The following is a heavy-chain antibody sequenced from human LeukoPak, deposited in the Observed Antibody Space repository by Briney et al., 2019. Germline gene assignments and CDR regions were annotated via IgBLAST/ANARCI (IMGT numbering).Heavy chain of an antibody. D-gene: IGHD3-3*01. V-gene: IGHV3-48*03. CDR1: GFSFSGYE. CDR2: ISSRGSAT. J-gene: IGHJ4*02. Sequence: SGGSLRFSCAVSGFSFSGYELNGVGQAPGKGREGISYISSRGSATYYADSVKGRFIISRDDAKNSLYLQMNSLRAEDTAVYYCAREMEFTGYDFGLDYWGQGTLVTVSS. CDR3: AREMEFTGYDFGLDY.